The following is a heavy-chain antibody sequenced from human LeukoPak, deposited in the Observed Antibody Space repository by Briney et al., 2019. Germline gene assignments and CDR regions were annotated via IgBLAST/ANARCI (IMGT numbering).Heavy chain of an antibody. CDR2: FGAGTGAIT. V-gene: IGHV3-23*01. CDR1: GFTFSSYA. CDR3: AKNYEPGRGVPYGMDV. D-gene: IGHD3-10*01. Sequence: PGGSLRLSCAASGFTFSSYAMRWVRQAPGKGLEWVSAFGAGTGAITIYADSVKGRFTIPRDDSKSTLYLQMNSLRAEDTVIYYCAKNYEPGRGVPYGMDVWGQGTTVTVSS. J-gene: IGHJ6*02.